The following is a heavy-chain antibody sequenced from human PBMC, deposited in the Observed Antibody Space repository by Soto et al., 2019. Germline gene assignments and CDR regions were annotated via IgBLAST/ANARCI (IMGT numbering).Heavy chain of an antibody. CDR3: ALVERVTATTVVDAFDI. CDR2: MSHSGGT. Sequence: QVQLQQWGAGLLKPSETLSLTCAVYGGFVSSGSYYWSWIRQPPGKGLEWIGEMSHSGGTHFNPSLKRRVTISVDTSKNQFSLKMSSVTAADTALYWWALVERVTATTVVDAFDIWGPGTMVTVSS. V-gene: IGHV4-34*01. D-gene: IGHD2-21*02. CDR1: GGFVSSGSYY. J-gene: IGHJ3*02.